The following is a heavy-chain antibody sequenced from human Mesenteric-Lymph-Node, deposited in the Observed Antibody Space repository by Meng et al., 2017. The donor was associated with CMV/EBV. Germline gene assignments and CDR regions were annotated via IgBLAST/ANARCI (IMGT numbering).Heavy chain of an antibody. V-gene: IGHV4-59*08. J-gene: IGHJ6*02. CDR2: SYYSGST. D-gene: IGHD3-3*01. CDR3: ASFTHYDFWSGYPSPRYYSYLDV. Sequence: SETLSLTCTVSGGSISSYYWSWIRQPPGKGLEWVGYSYYSGSTNYNPSLKSRVTISVDTSKNQFSLKLTSVTAADTAMYYCASFTHYDFWSGYPSPRYYSYLDVWGQGTPVTVSS. CDR1: GGSISSYY.